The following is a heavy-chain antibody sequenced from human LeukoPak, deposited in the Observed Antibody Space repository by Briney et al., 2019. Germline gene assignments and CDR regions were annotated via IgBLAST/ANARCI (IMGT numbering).Heavy chain of an antibody. V-gene: IGHV4-4*07. CDR3: ARVPYYYDSSGYYEVGAFDI. CDR1: GGSISSYY. D-gene: IGHD3-22*01. CDR2: IYTSGST. J-gene: IGHJ3*02. Sequence: SSETLSLTCTVSGGSISSYYWSWIRQPAGKGREWIGRIYTSGSTNYNPPLKSRVTMSVDTSTIQFPLKLSSVTAADTAVYYCARVPYYYDSSGYYEVGAFDIWGQGTMVTVSS.